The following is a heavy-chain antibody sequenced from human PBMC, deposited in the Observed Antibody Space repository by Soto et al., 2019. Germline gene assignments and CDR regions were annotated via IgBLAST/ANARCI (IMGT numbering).Heavy chain of an antibody. J-gene: IGHJ4*02. CDR3: ARGRDSTSCYDY. D-gene: IGHD2-2*01. Sequence: ASVKVSCKASGYTFTGYYMHWVRQAPGQGLEWMGWINPNSGGTNYAQKFQGWVTMTRDTSISTAYMELSRLRSDDTAVYYCARGRDSTSCYDYWGQGTLVTVSS. CDR2: INPNSGGT. CDR1: GYTFTGYY. V-gene: IGHV1-2*04.